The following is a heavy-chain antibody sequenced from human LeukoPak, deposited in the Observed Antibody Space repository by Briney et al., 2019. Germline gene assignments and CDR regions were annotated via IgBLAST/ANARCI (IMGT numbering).Heavy chain of an antibody. Sequence: SETLSLTCAVYGGSFSAYYWSWIRQPPGKGLEWIGEIYHSGSTNYNPSLKSRVTISVDKSKNQFSLKLSSVTAADTAVYYCARVSFYRKAAAGYYYFDYWGQGTLVTVSS. D-gene: IGHD6-13*01. CDR3: ARVSFYRKAAAGYYYFDY. CDR2: IYHSGST. CDR1: GGSFSAYY. J-gene: IGHJ4*02. V-gene: IGHV4-34*01.